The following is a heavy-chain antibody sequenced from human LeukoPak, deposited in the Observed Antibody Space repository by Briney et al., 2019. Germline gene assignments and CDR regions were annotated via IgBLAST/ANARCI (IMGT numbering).Heavy chain of an antibody. CDR3: ARAPRRVLWFGENSPDFDY. Sequence: ASVKVSCKASGYTFTSYGISWVRLAPGQGLEWMGWISAYNGNTNYAQKLQGRVTMTTDTSTSTAYMELRSLRSDDTAVYYCARAPRRVLWFGENSPDFDYWGQGTLVTVSS. CDR2: ISAYNGNT. V-gene: IGHV1-18*01. J-gene: IGHJ4*02. D-gene: IGHD3-10*01. CDR1: GYTFTSYG.